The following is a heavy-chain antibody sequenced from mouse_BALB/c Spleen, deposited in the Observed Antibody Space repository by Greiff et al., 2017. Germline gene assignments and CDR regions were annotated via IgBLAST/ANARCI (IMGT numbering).Heavy chain of an antibody. CDR1: GFSLTSYG. CDR3: ARILLRYYAMDY. Sequence: VKLMESGPGLVQPSQSLSITCTVSGFSLTSYGVHWVRQSPGKGLEWLGVIWSGGSTDYNAAFISRLSISKDNSKSQVFFKMNSLQANDTAIYYCARILLRYYAMDYWGQGTSVTVSS. D-gene: IGHD1-1*01. CDR2: IWSGGST. V-gene: IGHV2-2*02. J-gene: IGHJ4*01.